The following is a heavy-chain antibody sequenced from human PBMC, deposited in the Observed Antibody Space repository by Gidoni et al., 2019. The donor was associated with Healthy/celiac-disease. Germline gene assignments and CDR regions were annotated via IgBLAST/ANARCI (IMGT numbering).Heavy chain of an antibody. V-gene: IGHV1-18*01. CDR1: GYTFTSYG. Sequence: QVQLLQSGAEVQKPGASVKVSCKASGYTFTSYGISWVRQAPGHGLEWMGWISAYNGNTNYAQKLQGRVTMTTDTSTSTAYMELRSLRSDDTAVYYCARVGNSGSYYVGGHIDYWGQGTLVTVSS. D-gene: IGHD1-26*01. J-gene: IGHJ4*02. CDR2: ISAYNGNT. CDR3: ARVGNSGSYYVGGHIDY.